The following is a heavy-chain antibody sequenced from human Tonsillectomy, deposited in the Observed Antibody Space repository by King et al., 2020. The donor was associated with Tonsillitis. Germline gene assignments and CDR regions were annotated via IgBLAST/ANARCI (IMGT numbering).Heavy chain of an antibody. V-gene: IGHV4-34*01. CDR2: INHSGST. Sequence: VQLQQWGAGLLKPSETLSLTCAVYGGSFSGYYWNWIRQPPGKGLEWIGEINHSGSTHYNPSLKSRVTISVDTSKNQFSLNLSSVTAADTAVFYCARGGAGTSHYYGMDVWGQGTTVTVSS. CDR1: GGSFSGYY. J-gene: IGHJ6*02. CDR3: ARGGAGTSHYYGMDV. D-gene: IGHD6-13*01.